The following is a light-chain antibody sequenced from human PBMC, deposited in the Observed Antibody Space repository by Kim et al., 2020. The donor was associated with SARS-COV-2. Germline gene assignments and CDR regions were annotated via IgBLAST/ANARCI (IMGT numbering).Light chain of an antibody. V-gene: IGKV1-5*01. CDR3: QHYDVYSGT. J-gene: IGKJ1*01. CDR2: EAS. CDR1: QSISIS. Sequence: ASLGDRVTITCRASQSISISLAWYQQKPGKAPNLLIYEASSLQSGVPSRFSGSGSGTEFTLTISSLQPADCATYYCQHYDVYSGTFGQGTKVDIK.